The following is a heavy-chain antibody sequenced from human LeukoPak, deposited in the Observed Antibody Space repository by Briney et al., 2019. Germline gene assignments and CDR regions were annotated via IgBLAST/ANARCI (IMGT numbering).Heavy chain of an antibody. CDR2: IYSSGSA. CDR1: GGSISGVSYS. Sequence: SETLSLTCTVSGGSISGVSYSWTWIRQPPGKGLEWIGCIYSSGSAYYNPSLKSRFTISVDTSKKQFSLMLSSVTAADTAVYYCARIVSANRFDPWGQGTLVTVSS. J-gene: IGHJ5*02. D-gene: IGHD5/OR15-5a*01. V-gene: IGHV4-30-4*07. CDR3: ARIVSANRFDP.